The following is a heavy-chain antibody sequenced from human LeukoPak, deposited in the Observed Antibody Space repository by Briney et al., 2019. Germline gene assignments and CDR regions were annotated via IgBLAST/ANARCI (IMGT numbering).Heavy chain of an antibody. D-gene: IGHD3-22*01. J-gene: IGHJ4*02. CDR3: ARGPHTGVNYYDSSGYYY. Sequence: PSETLSLTCAVYGGSFSGYCWSWIRQPPGKGLDWIGEINHSGSTNYNPSLKSRVTISVDTSKNQFSLKLSSVTAADTAVYYCARGPHTGVNYYDSSGYYYWGQGTLVTVSS. CDR2: INHSGST. V-gene: IGHV4-34*01. CDR1: GGSFSGYC.